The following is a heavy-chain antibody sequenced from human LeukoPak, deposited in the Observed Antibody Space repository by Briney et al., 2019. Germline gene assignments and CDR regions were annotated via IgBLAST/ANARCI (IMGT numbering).Heavy chain of an antibody. J-gene: IGHJ3*01. CDR3: ALIGVVIPPDTYDV. D-gene: IGHD2-21*01. CDR2: IRYDGSDS. CDR1: GFTFGDYA. Sequence: GGSLRLSCSAFGFTFGDYAFHWVRQAPGKGLEWLAFIRYDGSDSYYAGSVKGRFTISRDNSKKTLYLQMDSLRTEDTAFYYCALIGVVIPPDTYDVWGQGTLVTVSS. V-gene: IGHV3-30*02.